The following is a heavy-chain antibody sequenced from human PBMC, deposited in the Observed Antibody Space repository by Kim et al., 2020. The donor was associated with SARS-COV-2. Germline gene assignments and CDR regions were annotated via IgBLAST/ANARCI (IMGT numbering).Heavy chain of an antibody. J-gene: IGHJ6*02. D-gene: IGHD3-10*01. V-gene: IGHV3-21*01. CDR1: GFTFSSYS. CDR3: ASSDYYGSGSQKDHYYYYYGMDV. CDR2: ISSSSSYI. Sequence: GGSLRLSCAASGFTFSSYSMNWVRQAPGKGLEWVSSISSSSSYIYYADSVKGRFTISRDNAKNSLYLQMNSLRAEDTAVYYCASSDYYGSGSQKDHYYYYYGMDVWGQGTTVTVSS.